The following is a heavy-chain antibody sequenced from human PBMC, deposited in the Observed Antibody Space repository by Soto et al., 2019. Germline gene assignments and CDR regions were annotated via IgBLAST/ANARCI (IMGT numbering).Heavy chain of an antibody. J-gene: IGHJ4*02. V-gene: IGHV4-4*02. D-gene: IGHD5-12*01. CDR3: ARNRYGGYDFDS. CDR2: VAQSGFT. Sequence: QLQLQESGPGLVKPSGTLSLTCTVSNGSMTSSLWWGWVRQSPGKGLGWIGEVAQSGFTSYNPSLKSRLTISQDRSNNQFSLRLTSVTAADTAVYYCARNRYGGYDFDSWGQGTLVTVSS. CDR1: NGSMTSSLW.